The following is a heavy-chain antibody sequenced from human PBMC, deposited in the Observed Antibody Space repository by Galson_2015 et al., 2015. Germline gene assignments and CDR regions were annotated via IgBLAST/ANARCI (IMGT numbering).Heavy chain of an antibody. CDR1: GFTVSSNY. CDR2: IYSGGST. CDR3: ATCVSYDSSGYSAPFDY. Sequence: SLRLSCAASGFTVSSNYMSWVRQAPGKGLEWVSVIYSGGSTYYADSVKGRFTISRDNSKNTLYLQMNSLRAEDTAVYYCATCVSYDSSGYSAPFDYWGQGTLVTVSS. D-gene: IGHD3-22*01. J-gene: IGHJ4*02. V-gene: IGHV3-53*01.